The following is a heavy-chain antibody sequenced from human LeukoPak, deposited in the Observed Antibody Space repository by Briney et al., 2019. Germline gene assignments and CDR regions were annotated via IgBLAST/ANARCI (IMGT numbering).Heavy chain of an antibody. CDR2: IRQDGSER. CDR3: ARQNLYYDFWSGYSRDYYYMDV. V-gene: IGHV3-7*01. D-gene: IGHD3-3*01. CDR1: GFIFIHFW. J-gene: IGHJ6*03. Sequence: GGSLRLSCEASGFIFIHFWMSWVRQAPGRGLEWVASIRQDGSERYYVDSVKGRFNISRDNAKNSLYLQVNSLRVEDTAIYYCARQNLYYDFWSGYSRDYYYMDVWGKGTTVTVSS.